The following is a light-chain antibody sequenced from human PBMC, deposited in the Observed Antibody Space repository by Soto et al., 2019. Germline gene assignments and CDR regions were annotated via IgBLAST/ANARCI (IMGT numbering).Light chain of an antibody. Sequence: QSALTQPPSASGSPGQSVTISCTGTSSDIGTSNYVSWYQQHPGKAPKLIICEVTKRPSGVPDRFSGSKSGNTASLTVSGLQAEDEADYYCSSYAGSNDFVVFGGGTQLTVL. CDR1: SSDIGTSNY. J-gene: IGLJ2*01. CDR3: SSYAGSNDFVV. CDR2: EVT. V-gene: IGLV2-8*01.